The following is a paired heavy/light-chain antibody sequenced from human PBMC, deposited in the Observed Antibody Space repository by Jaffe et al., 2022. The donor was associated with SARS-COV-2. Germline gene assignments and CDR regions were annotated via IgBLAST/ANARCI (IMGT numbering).Light chain of an antibody. CDR1: QGISNY. V-gene: IGKV1-16*02. J-gene: IGKJ5*01. CDR2: AAS. Sequence: DIQMTQSPSSLSASVGDRVTITCRASQGISNYLAWFQQKPGKAPKSLIYAASSLQSGVSSKFSGSGSGTDFTLTISSLQPEDFATYYCQQYNTYPPSFGQGTRLDI. CDR3: QQYNTYPPS.
Heavy chain of an antibody. Sequence: EVQLVESGGGLEKPGGSLRLSCTASGFTFSNAWMSWVRQAPGMGLEWVGHIKSETDGGTTDYAAPVKGRFTISRDDSKNTLYLQMNSLKTEDTAVYYCATHCIIGVCFRTRVDFWGQGALVTVSS. CDR3: ATHCIIGVCFRTRVDF. D-gene: IGHD2-8*01. CDR1: GFTFSNAW. J-gene: IGHJ4*02. V-gene: IGHV3-15*01. CDR2: IKSETDGGTT.